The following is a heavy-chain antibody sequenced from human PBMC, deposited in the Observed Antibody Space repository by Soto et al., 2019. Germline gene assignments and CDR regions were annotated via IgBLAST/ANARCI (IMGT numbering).Heavy chain of an antibody. Sequence: EVQLVESGGGLVQPGRSLRLSCAASGFRFDDYGMHWVRQVPGKGLEWVSGISYYRGSIGYADSVKGRFTIARDNAKNSLYLQMNSLIAEDTALYYCAKRMGGTANCMDVGGQVTTVAVAS. CDR2: ISYYRGSI. CDR1: GFRFDDYG. D-gene: IGHD1-7*01. J-gene: IGHJ6*02. CDR3: AKRMGGTANCMDV. V-gene: IGHV3-9*01.